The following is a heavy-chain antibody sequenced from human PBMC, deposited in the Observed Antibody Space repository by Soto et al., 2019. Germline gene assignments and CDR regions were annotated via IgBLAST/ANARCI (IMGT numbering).Heavy chain of an antibody. D-gene: IGHD3-16*01. Sequence: SETLSLTCAVSGGSISSGGYSWSWIRQPPGKGLEWIGYIYHSGSTYYNPSLKSRVTISVDRSKNQFSLKLSSVTAADTAVYYCVRGPPFHWGQGTLVTVSS. CDR1: GGSISSGGYS. CDR2: IYHSGST. J-gene: IGHJ4*02. V-gene: IGHV4-30-2*01. CDR3: VRGPPFH.